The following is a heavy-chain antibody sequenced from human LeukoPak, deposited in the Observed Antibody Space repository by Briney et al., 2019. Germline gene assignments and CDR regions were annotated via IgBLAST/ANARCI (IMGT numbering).Heavy chain of an antibody. D-gene: IGHD3-10*01. CDR1: GGSFSGYY. CDR3: ARDSGTTGEVKFDP. Sequence: SETLSLTCAVYGGSFSGYYWSWIRQPPGKGLEWIGEIYHSGSTNYNPSLKSRVTISVDKSKNQFSLKLSSVTAADTAVYYCARDSGTTGEVKFDPWGQGTLVTVSS. CDR2: IYHSGST. J-gene: IGHJ5*02. V-gene: IGHV4-34*01.